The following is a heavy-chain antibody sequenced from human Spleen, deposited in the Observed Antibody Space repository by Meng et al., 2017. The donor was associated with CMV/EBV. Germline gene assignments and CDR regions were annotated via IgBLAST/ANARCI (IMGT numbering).Heavy chain of an antibody. J-gene: IGHJ4*01. V-gene: IGHV2-70D*14. CDR2: IDWDGDE. D-gene: IGHD5-12*01. Sequence: SGPTLVKPTQTLTLTCTSSGFSLSANRMRVSWIRQPPGKALEWLARIDWDGDEFYSTSLRTRLTISKDSSKNQVVLTMTNMDPADTGIYYCARAGGHSNYFDFWGHGTLVTVSS. CDR1: GFSLSANRMR. CDR3: ARAGGHSNYFDF.